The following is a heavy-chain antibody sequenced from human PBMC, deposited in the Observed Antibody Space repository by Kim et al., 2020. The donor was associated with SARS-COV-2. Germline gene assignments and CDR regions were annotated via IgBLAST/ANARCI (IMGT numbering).Heavy chain of an antibody. CDR2: IYYSGST. V-gene: IGHV4-39*01. CDR3: ARQGTPGDYYGMDV. CDR1: GGSISSSSYY. D-gene: IGHD1-1*01. Sequence: SETLSLTCTVSGGSISSSSYYWGWIRQPPGKGLEWIGSIYYSGSTYYNPSLKSRVTISVDTSKNQFSLKLSSVTAADTAVYYCARQGTPGDYYGMDVWGQGTTVTVSS. J-gene: IGHJ6*02.